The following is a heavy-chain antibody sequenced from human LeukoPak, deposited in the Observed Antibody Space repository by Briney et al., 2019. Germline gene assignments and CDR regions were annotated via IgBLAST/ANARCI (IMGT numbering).Heavy chain of an antibody. CDR1: GGSISSGGYY. CDR2: IYYSGST. D-gene: IGHD6-13*01. Sequence: ASQTLSLTCTVSGGSISSGGYYWSWIRQHPGKGLEWIGYIYYSGSTYYNPSLKSRVTISVDTSKNQFSLKLSSVTAADTAVYYCARGRGAAGTWFAHADYWGQGTLVTVSS. J-gene: IGHJ4*02. V-gene: IGHV4-31*03. CDR3: ARGRGAAGTWFAHADY.